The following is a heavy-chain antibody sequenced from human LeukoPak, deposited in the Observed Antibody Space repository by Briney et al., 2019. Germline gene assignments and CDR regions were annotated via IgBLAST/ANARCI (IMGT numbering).Heavy chain of an antibody. CDR1: GSTFSSYW. CDR3: ARYGTIVAAGTFDY. Sequence: PGGSLRLSCAASGSTFSSYWMSWVRQAPGKGLEWVANIKQDGSEKYYVDSVRGRFTISRDNAKNSLYLQMNSLRAEDTAVYYCARYGTIVAAGTFDYWGRGTLVTVSS. CDR2: IKQDGSEK. J-gene: IGHJ4*02. V-gene: IGHV3-7*04. D-gene: IGHD6-13*01.